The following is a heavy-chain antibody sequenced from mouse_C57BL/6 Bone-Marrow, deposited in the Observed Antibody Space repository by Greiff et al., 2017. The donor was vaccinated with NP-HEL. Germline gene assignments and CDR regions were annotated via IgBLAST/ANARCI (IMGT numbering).Heavy chain of an antibody. Sequence: QVQLKQSGAELARPGASVKMSCKASGYTFTSYTMHWVKQRPGQGLEWIGYINPSSGYTKYNQKFKDKATLTADKSSSQAYMQLSSLTSEDSAVYYCARVYPRFAYWGQGTLVTVSA. D-gene: IGHD2-3*01. CDR3: ARVYPRFAY. V-gene: IGHV1-4*01. CDR1: GYTFTSYT. J-gene: IGHJ3*01. CDR2: INPSSGYT.